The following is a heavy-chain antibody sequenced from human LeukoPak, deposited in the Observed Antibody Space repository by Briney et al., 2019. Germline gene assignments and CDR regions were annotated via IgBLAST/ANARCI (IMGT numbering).Heavy chain of an antibody. D-gene: IGHD3-9*01. CDR2: MNRDGSEK. J-gene: IGHJ4*02. V-gene: IGHV3-7*01. CDR3: ARDLLTGYYSVAFDY. Sequence: SGGSLRLSCAASGFIFSDYWMTWVRQAPGKGLEWVANMNRDGSEKHYVDSVKGRFTIYRDNAKNLLFLQMNNLRAEDTAVYYCARDLLTGYYSVAFDYWGQGTLVTVSS. CDR1: GFIFSDYW.